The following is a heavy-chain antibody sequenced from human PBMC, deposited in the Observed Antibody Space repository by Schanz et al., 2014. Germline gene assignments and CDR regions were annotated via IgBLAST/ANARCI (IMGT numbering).Heavy chain of an antibody. V-gene: IGHV7-4-1*02. Sequence: QVQLVQSGSELKKPGASVKVSCKASGYTFAMYDMNWVRQAPGQGLEWMGRINTTTANPTYAQGLTGRFVYTLDASVTTAYLEISSLKAEDTAVYYCARGYSGYSHFDYWGQGALVTVSS. D-gene: IGHD5-12*01. CDR3: ARGYSGYSHFDY. CDR1: GYTFAMYD. J-gene: IGHJ4*02. CDR2: INTTTANP.